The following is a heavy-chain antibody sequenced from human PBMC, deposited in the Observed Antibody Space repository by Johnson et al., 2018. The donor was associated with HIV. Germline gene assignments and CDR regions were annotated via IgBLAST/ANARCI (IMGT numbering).Heavy chain of an antibody. CDR2: ISSDGSNE. V-gene: IGHV3-30*03. J-gene: IGHJ3*02. CDR1: GFTFSRYG. CDR3: ASLSGSGSYSGASAFDI. D-gene: IGHD1-26*01. Sequence: QVQLVESVGGVVQPGGSLRLSCVASGFTFSRYGMQWVRQAPGKGLECVAVISSDGSNEYYADSVKGRFTLSRDNPKNTLYLQMNSLRAEDTAVYYCASLSGSGSYSGASAFDIWGQGTMVTVSS.